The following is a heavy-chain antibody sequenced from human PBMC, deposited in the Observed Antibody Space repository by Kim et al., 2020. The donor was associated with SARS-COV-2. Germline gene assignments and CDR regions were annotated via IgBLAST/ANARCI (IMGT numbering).Heavy chain of an antibody. J-gene: IGHJ4*02. CDR1: GDSVSSNSAA. V-gene: IGHV6-1*01. CDR2: KYYRSKWYN. Sequence: SQTLSLTCAISGDSVSSNSAAWNWIRQSPSRGLEWLGRKYYRSKWYNDYAESVKSRININPDTSRNQISLQLNSVSPKDTAVYYCARGVTVVGYYFDYWGQGTLVTVSA. CDR3: ARGVTVVGYYFDY. D-gene: IGHD6-19*01.